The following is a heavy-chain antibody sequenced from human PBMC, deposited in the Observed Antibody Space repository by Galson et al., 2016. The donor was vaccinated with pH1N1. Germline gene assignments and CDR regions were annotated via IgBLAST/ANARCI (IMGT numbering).Heavy chain of an antibody. V-gene: IGHV2-5*05. D-gene: IGHD5-12*01. CDR2: IYWDDDK. CDR1: GFSISSSGMG. J-gene: IGHJ3*01. CDR3: AHREVTITNAFDV. Sequence: PALVKPTQTLTLTCTFSGFSISSSGMGVGWIRRPPGKALEWLALIYWDDDKRYGPSLKSRLTITKDTSKNQVVLTMTNMDPADTATYYCAHREVTITNAFDVWGQGTMVTVSS.